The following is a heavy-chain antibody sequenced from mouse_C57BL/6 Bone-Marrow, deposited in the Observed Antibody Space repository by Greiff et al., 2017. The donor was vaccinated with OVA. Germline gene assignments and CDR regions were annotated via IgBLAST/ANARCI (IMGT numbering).Heavy chain of an antibody. CDR2: IYPGSGST. Sequence: QVQLQQPGAELVKPGASVKMSCKASGYTFTSYWITWVKQRPGQGLEWIGDIYPGSGSTNYNEKFKSKATLTVDTSSRTAYMQLSSLTSEDSAVYYCARTGLYYGNYVGVYWYFDVWGTGTTVTVSS. J-gene: IGHJ1*03. D-gene: IGHD2-1*01. CDR3: ARTGLYYGNYVGVYWYFDV. V-gene: IGHV1-55*01. CDR1: GYTFTSYW.